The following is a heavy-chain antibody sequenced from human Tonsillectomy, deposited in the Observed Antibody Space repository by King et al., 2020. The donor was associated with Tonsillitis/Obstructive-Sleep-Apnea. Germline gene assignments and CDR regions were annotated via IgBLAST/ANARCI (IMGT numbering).Heavy chain of an antibody. Sequence: EVQLQESGGGLVQPGGSLRLSCAASGFTFSSYEMNWVRQAPGKGLEWVSYISSSGSTIYYADSVKGRFTFSRDNAKNSLYLQMNSLRAEDTAVYYCARGGFLEWLLFDYWGQGTLVTVSS. D-gene: IGHD3-3*01. CDR1: GFTFSSYE. V-gene: IGHV3-48*03. CDR3: ARGGFLEWLLFDY. CDR2: ISSSGSTI. J-gene: IGHJ4*02.